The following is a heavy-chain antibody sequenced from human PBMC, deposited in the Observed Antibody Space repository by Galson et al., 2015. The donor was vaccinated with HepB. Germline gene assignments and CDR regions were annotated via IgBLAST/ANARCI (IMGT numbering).Heavy chain of an antibody. J-gene: IGHJ6*03. D-gene: IGHD1-26*01. CDR1: GFPFSSRD. V-gene: IGHV3-13*01. Sequence: LRLSCAASGFPFSSRDMHWVRQATGKGLEWVSAIGPTGDTSYSGSVKGRFTISRDNAKNSFYLQMNNLGAGDAAVYYCAIWDMGYYYMDVWGKGTTVTVSS. CDR2: IGPTGDT. CDR3: AIWDMGYYYMDV.